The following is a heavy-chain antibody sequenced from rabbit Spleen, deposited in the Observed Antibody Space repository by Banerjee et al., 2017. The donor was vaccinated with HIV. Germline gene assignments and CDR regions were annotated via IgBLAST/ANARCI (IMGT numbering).Heavy chain of an antibody. CDR2: IYAGTTGTI. CDR1: GFSFSAVHW. CDR3: ARNFDL. J-gene: IGHJ4*01. V-gene: IGHV1S40*01. Sequence: QSLEESGGDLVKPGASLTLTCTASGFSFSAVHWIYWVRQAPGKGLEWIGTIYAGTTGTIDFASWAKGRFTISKTSSTTVDLKMTSLTAADTATYFCARNFDLWGQGTLVTVS.